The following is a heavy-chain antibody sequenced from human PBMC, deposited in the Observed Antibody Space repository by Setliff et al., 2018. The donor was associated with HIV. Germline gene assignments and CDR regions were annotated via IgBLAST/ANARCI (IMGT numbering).Heavy chain of an antibody. CDR1: GYMFSGFH. J-gene: IGHJ3*02. CDR2: INCASGRT. Sequence: ASVKVSCKASGYMFSGFHIHWVRQAPGQGLEWMGIINCASGRTVYTEKIKGRLAMARDMSRTTVYMELTSLRTEDTAVYYCARGGYSGEFLDAFDIWGQGALVTVSS. D-gene: IGHD5-12*01. CDR3: ARGGYSGEFLDAFDI. V-gene: IGHV1-46*01.